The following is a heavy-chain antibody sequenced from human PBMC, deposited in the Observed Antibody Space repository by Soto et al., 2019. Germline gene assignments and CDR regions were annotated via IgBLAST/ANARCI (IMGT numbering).Heavy chain of an antibody. CDR3: ARARRITMVRGVTGGMDV. CDR2: IYYSGST. Sequence: SETLSLTCAVYGGSFSGYYWSWIRHHPGKGLEWIGYIYYSGSTYYNPSLKSRVTISVDTSKNQFSLKLSSVTAADTAVYYCARARRITMVRGVTGGMDVWGQGTTVTVSS. J-gene: IGHJ6*02. CDR1: GGSFSGYY. V-gene: IGHV4-31*11. D-gene: IGHD3-10*01.